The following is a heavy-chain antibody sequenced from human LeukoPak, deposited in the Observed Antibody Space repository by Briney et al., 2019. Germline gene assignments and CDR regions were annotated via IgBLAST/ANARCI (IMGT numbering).Heavy chain of an antibody. J-gene: IGHJ4*02. D-gene: IGHD2-15*01. CDR1: GYSFSSYW. Sequence: GESLKISCKGSGYSFSSYWIGWVRHTPGKGLEWMGIIYPDDSDNRYSPSFQGQVTISADKSISTAYLQWSSRKASDTAMYYCARHRKDIGFDSWGQGTLVTVSS. CDR2: IYPDDSDN. CDR3: ARHRKDIGFDS. V-gene: IGHV5-51*01.